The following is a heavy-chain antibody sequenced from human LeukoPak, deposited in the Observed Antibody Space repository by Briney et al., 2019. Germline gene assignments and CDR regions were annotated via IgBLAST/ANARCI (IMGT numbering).Heavy chain of an antibody. D-gene: IGHD6-19*01. CDR2: ISWNSGSI. J-gene: IGHJ4*02. CDR1: GFTFDDYA. Sequence: GGSLRLSCAASGFTFDDYAMHWVRQAPGKGLEWVSGISWNSGSIGYADSVKGRFTISRDNAKNSLYLQMNSLRAEDTAVYYCARGGGYSSGWYIDYWGQGTLVTISS. CDR3: ARGGGYSSGWYIDY. V-gene: IGHV3-9*01.